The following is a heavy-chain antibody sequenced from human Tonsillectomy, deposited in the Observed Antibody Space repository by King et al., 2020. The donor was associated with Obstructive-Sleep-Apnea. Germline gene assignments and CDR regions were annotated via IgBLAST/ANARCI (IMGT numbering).Heavy chain of an antibody. CDR2: IYYDGSP. CDR3: ARDSTVVITPHVDS. J-gene: IGHJ4*02. V-gene: IGHV4-39*07. Sequence: QLQESGPGLVKPSETLSLTCTVSGASISSSNYYWGWIRQPPGKGLEWIGNIYYDGSPYYSPSLESRVTISLDTSKNQFSLKVTSVTAADTAVYYCARDSTVVITPHVDSWGQGTLVAVSS. CDR1: GASISSSNYY. D-gene: IGHD3-22*01.